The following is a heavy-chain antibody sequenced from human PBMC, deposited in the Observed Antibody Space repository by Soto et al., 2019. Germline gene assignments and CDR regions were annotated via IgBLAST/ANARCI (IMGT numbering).Heavy chain of an antibody. Sequence: QVQLVQPGAEVKKPGASVTVSCKASGYILTSSDINWVRQATGQGLEWMGWMNPNSGNTGYAQKFQGSVTMTRNTSISTAYMELSSLRAEDTAVYYCARERTTISMDVWGQGTTVTVSS. CDR1: GYILTSSD. CDR2: MNPNSGNT. V-gene: IGHV1-8*01. D-gene: IGHD3-9*01. CDR3: ARERTTISMDV. J-gene: IGHJ6*02.